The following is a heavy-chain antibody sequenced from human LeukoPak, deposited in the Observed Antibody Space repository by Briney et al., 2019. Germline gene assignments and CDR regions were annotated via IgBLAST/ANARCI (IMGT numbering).Heavy chain of an antibody. J-gene: IGHJ4*02. CDR1: GGSISSYY. V-gene: IGHV4-59*12. Sequence: SETLSLTCTVSGGSISSYYWSWIRQPPGKGLEWIGYIYYSGSTNYNPSLKSRVTISVDTSKNQFSLKLSSVTAADTAVYYCARDLTGTFDYWGQGTLVTVSS. CDR3: ARDLTGTFDY. CDR2: IYYSGST. D-gene: IGHD7-27*01.